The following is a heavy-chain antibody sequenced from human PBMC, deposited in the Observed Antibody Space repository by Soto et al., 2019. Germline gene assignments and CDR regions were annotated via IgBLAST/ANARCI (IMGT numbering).Heavy chain of an antibody. D-gene: IGHD2-8*02. V-gene: IGHV4-31*03. J-gene: IGHJ4*02. Sequence: SETLSLTCTVSGDSIMRDSYYWNWIRQHPGKGLEWIGDINYSGSTDYNPSLKTRVTISVDTSKNQFSLKLTSVTAADTAVYYCARDKITGLFDYWGQGTLVTVSS. CDR1: GDSIMRDSYY. CDR3: ARDKITGLFDY. CDR2: INYSGST.